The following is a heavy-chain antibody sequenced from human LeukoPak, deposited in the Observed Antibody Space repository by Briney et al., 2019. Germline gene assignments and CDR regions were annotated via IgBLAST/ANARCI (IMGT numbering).Heavy chain of an antibody. CDR3: ASDPRYCGGDCYPDY. CDR1: GGTFSSYA. Sequence: SVKVSCKASGGTFSSYAISWVRQAPRQGLEWMGGIIPIFGTANYAQKFQGRVTITADESTSTAYMELSSLRSEDTAVYYCASDPRYCGGDCYPDYWGQGTLVTVSS. CDR2: IIPIFGTA. D-gene: IGHD2-21*02. V-gene: IGHV1-69*01. J-gene: IGHJ4*02.